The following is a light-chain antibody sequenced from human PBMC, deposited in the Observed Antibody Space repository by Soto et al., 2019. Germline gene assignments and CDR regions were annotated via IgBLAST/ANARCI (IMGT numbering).Light chain of an antibody. CDR1: QSIREW. CDR3: QQYHSDSLRT. Sequence: DIEMTQSPSTLSASVGDRVTITCRASQSIREWLAWYQQIPGKAPKLLISKASNLESGVPSRFSGTGSGTEFTLIINSLQPEDFATYCCQQYHSDSLRTFGQGTKVEIK. V-gene: IGKV1-5*03. CDR2: KAS. J-gene: IGKJ1*01.